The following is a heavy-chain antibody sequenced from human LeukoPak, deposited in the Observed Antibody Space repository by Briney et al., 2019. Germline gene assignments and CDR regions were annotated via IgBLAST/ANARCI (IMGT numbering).Heavy chain of an antibody. D-gene: IGHD5-24*01. CDR1: GGSFRGYY. J-gene: IGHJ4*02. CDR2: INHSGST. Sequence: SETLSLTCSVYGGSFRGYYWSWIRQPPGKGLAWVGEINHSGSTNHHPSLTNRVTISVDTPKNQFSLTLTSVTAADAPGYFCPRRGRYNRLGYWGQGTLVTVSS. CDR3: PRRGRYNRLGY. V-gene: IGHV4-34*01.